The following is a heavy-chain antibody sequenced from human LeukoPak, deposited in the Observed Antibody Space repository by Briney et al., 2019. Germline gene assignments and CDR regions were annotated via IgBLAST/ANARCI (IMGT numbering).Heavy chain of an antibody. J-gene: IGHJ5*02. CDR1: GYTFTGYY. D-gene: IGHD3-22*01. V-gene: IGHV1-2*02. CDR3: ARAGVNYYYDSSGYSLPNWFDP. Sequence: ASVTVSCKASGYTFTGYYMHWVRQAPGQGLEWMGWINPNSGGTNYAQKFQGRVTMTRDTSISTAYMELSRLRSDDTAVYYCARAGVNYYYDSSGYSLPNWFDPWGQGTLVTVSS. CDR2: INPNSGGT.